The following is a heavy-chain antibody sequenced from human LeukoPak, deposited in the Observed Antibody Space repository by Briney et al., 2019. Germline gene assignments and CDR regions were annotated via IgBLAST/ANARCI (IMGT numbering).Heavy chain of an antibody. CDR1: GYTFTRNY. V-gene: IGHV1-46*01. Sequence: ASVKVSCKASGYTFTRNYINWLRQAPGQGLEWTGMIDPSGGGTAYAQKFQDRVTMTTDTSTSTAYMELRSLRSDDTAVYYCAREDRIIAAGIEIDYWGQGTLVTVPS. J-gene: IGHJ4*02. CDR2: IDPSGGGT. D-gene: IGHD6-13*01. CDR3: AREDRIIAAGIEIDY.